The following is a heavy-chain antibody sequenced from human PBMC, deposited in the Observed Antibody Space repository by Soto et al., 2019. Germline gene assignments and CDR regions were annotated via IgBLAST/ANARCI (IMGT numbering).Heavy chain of an antibody. Sequence: PGGSLRLSCAASGFTFSSYSMNWVRQAPGKGLEWVSSISSSSSYIYYADSVKGRFTISRDNAKNSLYLQMNSLRAEDTAVYYCARDPVHYYDSSGYSNFDYWGQGTLVTVSS. CDR1: GFTFSSYS. J-gene: IGHJ4*02. CDR3: ARDPVHYYDSSGYSNFDY. D-gene: IGHD3-22*01. V-gene: IGHV3-21*01. CDR2: ISSSSSYI.